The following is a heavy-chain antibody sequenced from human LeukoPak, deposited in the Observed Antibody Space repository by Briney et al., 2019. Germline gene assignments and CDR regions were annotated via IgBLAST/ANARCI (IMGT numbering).Heavy chain of an antibody. CDR2: IIPIFGTA. J-gene: IGHJ4*02. V-gene: IGHV1-69*01. CDR3: ARGEVPYSSGWYYFDY. D-gene: IGHD6-19*01. CDR1: GGTFSSYA. Sequence: ASVTVSCTASGGTFSSYAISWVRQAPGQGLEWMGGIIPIFGTASYAQKFQGRVTITADESTSTAYMELSSLRSEDTAVYYCARGEVPYSSGWYYFDYWGQGTLVTVSS.